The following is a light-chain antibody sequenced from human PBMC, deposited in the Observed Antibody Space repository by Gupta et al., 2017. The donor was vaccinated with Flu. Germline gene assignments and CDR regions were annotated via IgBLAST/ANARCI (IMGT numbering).Light chain of an antibody. Sequence: GERVTLSCRASQSISTYLAWYQQKPGQAPRLLIYDSSTRATGIPARFSGSGPGTEFTLTVGSLQSEDFAVYYCQQYNDWPQTFGQGTRV. J-gene: IGKJ1*01. CDR3: QQYNDWPQT. CDR1: QSISTY. V-gene: IGKV3-15*01. CDR2: DSS.